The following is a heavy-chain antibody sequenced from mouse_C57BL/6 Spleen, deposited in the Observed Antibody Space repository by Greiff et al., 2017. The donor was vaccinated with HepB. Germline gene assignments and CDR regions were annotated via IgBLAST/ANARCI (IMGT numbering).Heavy chain of an antibody. V-gene: IGHV3-1*01. J-gene: IGHJ4*01. Sequence: VQLKESGPGMVKPSQSLSLTCTVTGYSITSGYDWHWIRHFPGNKLEWMGYISYSGSTNYNPSLKSRISITHDTSKNHFFLKLNSVTTEDTATYYCARLTNYYAMDYWGQGTSVTVSS. D-gene: IGHD1-3*01. CDR2: ISYSGST. CDR1: GYSITSGYD. CDR3: ARLTNYYAMDY.